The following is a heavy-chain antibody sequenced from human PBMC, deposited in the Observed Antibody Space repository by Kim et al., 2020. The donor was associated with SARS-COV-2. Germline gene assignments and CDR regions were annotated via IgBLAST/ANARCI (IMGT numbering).Heavy chain of an antibody. J-gene: IGHJ4*02. CDR1: GGTFSSYA. CDR2: IIPILGIA. Sequence: SVKVSCKASGGTFSSYAISWVRQAPGQGLEWMGRIIPILGIANYAQKFQGRVTITADKSTSTAYMELSSLRSEDTAVYYCATPIRYFDWSNFDYWGQGTLVTVSS. V-gene: IGHV1-69*04. D-gene: IGHD3-9*01. CDR3: ATPIRYFDWSNFDY.